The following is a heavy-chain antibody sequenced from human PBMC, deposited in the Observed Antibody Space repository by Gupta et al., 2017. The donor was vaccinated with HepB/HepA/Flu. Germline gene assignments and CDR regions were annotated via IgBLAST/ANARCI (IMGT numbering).Heavy chain of an antibody. CDR1: GFPCSNYA. J-gene: IGHJ4*02. CDR3: AKENDFWSGPGGYFDD. V-gene: IGHV3-23*01. D-gene: IGHD3-3*01. CDR2: ISGSGGST. Sequence: VQLLESGGGLVQPGGSLRLSCAASGFPCSNYAMSWVSQAPGKGLEWVSGISGSGGSTYYADSVKGRFTISRDNTKNTLYLQMISLRAGDTAVYDCAKENDFWSGPGGYFDDWGQGTLVTVSS.